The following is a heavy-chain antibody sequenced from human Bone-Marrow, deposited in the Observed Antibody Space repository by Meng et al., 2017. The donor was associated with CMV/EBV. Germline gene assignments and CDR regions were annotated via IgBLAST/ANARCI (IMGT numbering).Heavy chain of an antibody. CDR1: GGSFSGYY. CDR2: INHSGST. CDR3: ARSLRGAPTYGY. Sequence: GSLRLSCAVYGGSFSGYYWSWIRQPPGKGLEWIGEINHSGSTNYNPSLKSRVTISVDTSKNQFSLKLSSVTAADTAVYYCARSLRGAPTYGYWGQGTLVTVSS. V-gene: IGHV4-34*01. J-gene: IGHJ4*02. D-gene: IGHD2-15*01.